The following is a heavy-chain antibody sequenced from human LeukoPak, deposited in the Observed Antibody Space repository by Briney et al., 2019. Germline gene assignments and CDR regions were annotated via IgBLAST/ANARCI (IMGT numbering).Heavy chain of an antibody. CDR1: GFTFSSHS. D-gene: IGHD2-2*01. V-gene: IGHV3-48*01. CDR3: AKDRLVVVPAAIFWFDP. Sequence: GGSLRLSCVASGFTFSSHSMNWVRQAPGKGLEWISYISSSSTIIHYVDSVKGRFTISRDDAKNSLYLQMNSLRAEDTAVYYCAKDRLVVVPAAIFWFDPWGQGTLVTVSS. CDR2: ISSSSTII. J-gene: IGHJ5*02.